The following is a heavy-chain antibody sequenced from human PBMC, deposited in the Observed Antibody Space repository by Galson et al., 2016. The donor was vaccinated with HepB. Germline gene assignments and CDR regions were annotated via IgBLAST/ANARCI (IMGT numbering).Heavy chain of an antibody. J-gene: IGHJ6*02. V-gene: IGHV3-30*03. D-gene: IGHD5-18*01. CDR2: ISYDGSNK. Sequence: SLRLSCAASGFTFSSYGMHWVRQAPGKGLEWVAVISYDGSNKYYADSVKGRFTISRDNSKNTLYLQMNSLTAEDTAVYFCARVGGGYTYVYWGMDVWGQGTTVTVSS. CDR1: GFTFSSYG. CDR3: ARVGGGYTYVYWGMDV.